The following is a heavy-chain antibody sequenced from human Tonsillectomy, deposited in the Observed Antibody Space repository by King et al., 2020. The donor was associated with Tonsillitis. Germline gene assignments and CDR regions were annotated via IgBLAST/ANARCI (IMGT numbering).Heavy chain of an antibody. J-gene: IGHJ6*02. Sequence: VQLVESGGGLVQPGGSLRLSCAASGFTFSSYDMHWVRQATGKGLEGVSVIGTAGDTYYPGSVKGRFTISRENAKNSLYLQMNTLRAGDTAVYYCARGIAGDYYYYAMDVWGQGTTVTVSS. V-gene: IGHV3-13*01. CDR1: GFTFSSYD. D-gene: IGHD6-13*01. CDR3: ARGIAGDYYYYAMDV. CDR2: IGTAGDT.